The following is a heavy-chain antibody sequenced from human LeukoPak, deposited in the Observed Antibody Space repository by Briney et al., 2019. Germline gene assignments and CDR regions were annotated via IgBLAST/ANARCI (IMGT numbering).Heavy chain of an antibody. Sequence: GGSLRLSCTASGFAFSTYSMNWVRQAPGKGLEWVSSISSSSDYIYYADSVKGRFTTSRDNAKNSLYLRMNSLRAEDTAVYYCARRSALLHWGQGTQVAVSS. V-gene: IGHV3-21*01. J-gene: IGHJ4*02. CDR2: ISSSSDYI. CDR1: GFAFSTYS. CDR3: ARRSALLH. D-gene: IGHD2/OR15-2a*01.